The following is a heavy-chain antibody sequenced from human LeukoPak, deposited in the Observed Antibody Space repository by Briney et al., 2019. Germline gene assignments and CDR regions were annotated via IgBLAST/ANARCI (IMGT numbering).Heavy chain of an antibody. J-gene: IGHJ4*02. D-gene: IGHD3-22*01. V-gene: IGHV3-33*01. CDR3: ARDFGFSPSSGYSFDY. Sequence: GGSLRLSCAASGFTFSRYGMHWVRQAPGKGLEWVAVIWYNGSNRQYVDSVKGRFTISRDNSKNTLYLQMNSLRADDTAVYYCARDFGFSPSSGYSFDYWGQGTLVTVSS. CDR1: GFTFSRYG. CDR2: IWYNGSNR.